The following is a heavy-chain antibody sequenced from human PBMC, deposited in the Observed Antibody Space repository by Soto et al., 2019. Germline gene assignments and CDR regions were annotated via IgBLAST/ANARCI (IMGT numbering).Heavy chain of an antibody. CDR3: VSGSFPNWFDP. J-gene: IGHJ5*02. CDR1: GFSFSTSGVG. CDR2: IYWNDDR. V-gene: IGHV2-5*01. D-gene: IGHD3-10*01. Sequence: QITLKESGPTLVKPTQTLTLTCTFSGFSFSTSGVGVGWIRQPPGKALEWLALIYWNDDRRYSPSLKSRLTRPXXTSTNQVFLTMTNMDPVDTATYYCVSGSFPNWFDPWGQGTLVTVSS.